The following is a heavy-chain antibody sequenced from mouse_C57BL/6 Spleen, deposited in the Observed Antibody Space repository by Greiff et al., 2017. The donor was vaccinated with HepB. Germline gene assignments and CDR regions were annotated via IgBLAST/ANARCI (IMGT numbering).Heavy chain of an antibody. V-gene: IGHV1-81*01. CDR2: IYPRSGNT. J-gene: IGHJ4*01. Sequence: QVHVKQSGAELARPGASVKLSCKASGYTFTSYGISWVKQRTGQGLEWIGEIYPRSGNTYYNEKFKGKATLTADKSSSTAYMELRSLTSEDSAVYFCGTTVVANAMDYWGQGTSVTVSS. CDR1: GYTFTSYG. D-gene: IGHD1-1*01. CDR3: GTTVVANAMDY.